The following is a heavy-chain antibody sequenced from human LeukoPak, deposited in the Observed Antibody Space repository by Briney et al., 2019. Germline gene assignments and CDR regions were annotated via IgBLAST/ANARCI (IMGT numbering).Heavy chain of an antibody. Sequence: GRSLRLSCAASGFTFSSYAMHWVRQAPGKGLEWVAVISYDGSNKYYADSVKGRFTISRDNAKNSLYLQMNSLRAEDTAVYYCARVYSSSWYYWGQGTLVTVSS. CDR2: ISYDGSNK. D-gene: IGHD2-2*01. CDR3: ARVYSSSWYY. CDR1: GFTFSSYA. J-gene: IGHJ4*02. V-gene: IGHV3-30-3*01.